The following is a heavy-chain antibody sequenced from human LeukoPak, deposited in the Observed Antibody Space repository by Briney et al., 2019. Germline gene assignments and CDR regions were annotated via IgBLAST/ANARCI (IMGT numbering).Heavy chain of an antibody. V-gene: IGHV3-30*18. J-gene: IGHJ4*02. D-gene: IGHD6-19*01. Sequence: KGLEWVAVISYDGSNKYYADSVKGRFTISRDNSKNTLYLQMNSLRAEDTAVYYCAKDWNSSGFDYWGQGTLVTVSS. CDR2: ISYDGSNK. CDR3: AKDWNSSGFDY.